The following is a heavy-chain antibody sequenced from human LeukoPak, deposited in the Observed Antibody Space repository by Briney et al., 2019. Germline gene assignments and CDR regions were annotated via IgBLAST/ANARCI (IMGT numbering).Heavy chain of an antibody. CDR1: GYTFTSYY. CDR3: ARDLVGATHWFDP. CDR2: INPSVGST. Sequence: ASVKVSCKASGYTFTSYYMHWVRQAPGQGLEWVGVINPSVGSTSYAQKFQGRVTMTRDTSTSTVYMEVSSLRSEDTAVYYCARDLVGATHWFDPWGQGTLVTVPS. J-gene: IGHJ5*02. V-gene: IGHV1-46*01. D-gene: IGHD1-26*01.